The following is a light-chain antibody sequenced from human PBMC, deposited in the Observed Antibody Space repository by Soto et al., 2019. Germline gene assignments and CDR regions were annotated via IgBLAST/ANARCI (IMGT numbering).Light chain of an antibody. CDR2: GAS. CDR1: QTVYSN. CDR3: QQYNKWPLT. V-gene: IGKV3-15*01. J-gene: IGKJ4*01. Sequence: EIVMAQSPATLSVSPGEGATLSCRASQTVYSNLAWYQQKPGQAPRLLIDGASTRATGIPARFSGSGSGTEFTLTISSLQFEDFAVYYCQQYNKWPLTFGGGTKVEIK.